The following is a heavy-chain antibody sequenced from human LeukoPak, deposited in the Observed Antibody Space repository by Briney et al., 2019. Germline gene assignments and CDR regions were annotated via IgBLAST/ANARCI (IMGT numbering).Heavy chain of an antibody. D-gene: IGHD3-16*01. Sequence: GGSLRLSCAASGITLSGYWMHWVRQAPGKGLGWVSRINCDGSDTSYADFVKGRFTTSRDNAKNTLFLQMNSLRAEDTAVYYCTRSLMDWGQGIRVTVSS. CDR2: INCDGSDT. J-gene: IGHJ4*02. V-gene: IGHV3-74*01. CDR3: TRSLMD. CDR1: GITLSGYW.